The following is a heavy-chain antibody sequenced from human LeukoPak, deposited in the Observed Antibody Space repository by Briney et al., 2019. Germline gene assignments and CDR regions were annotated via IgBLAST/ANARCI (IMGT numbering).Heavy chain of an antibody. J-gene: IGHJ6*03. CDR1: GFTVSSNY. V-gene: IGHV3-53*05. Sequence: GGSLRLSCATSGFTVSSNYMNWVRQPPGKGLEWVSVIYSGGRTYYADSVKGRFTISRDNSKNTLYLQMNSLRAEDTAVYYCARTPDYYYMDVWGKGTTVTVSS. CDR2: IYSGGRT. CDR3: ARTPDYYYMDV.